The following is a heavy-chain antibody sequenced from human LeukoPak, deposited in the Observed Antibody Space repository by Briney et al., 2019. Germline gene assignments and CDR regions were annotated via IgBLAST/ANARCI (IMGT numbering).Heavy chain of an antibody. Sequence: RASVKASCKASGYTFTSYGISWVRQAPGQGLEWMGWISAYNGNTNYAQKLQGRVTMTTDISTSTAYMELSRLRSDDTAVYYCARGRKWQWLAPDDAFDIWGQGTMVTVSS. CDR1: GYTFTSYG. CDR3: ARGRKWQWLAPDDAFDI. V-gene: IGHV1-18*01. D-gene: IGHD6-19*01. CDR2: ISAYNGNT. J-gene: IGHJ3*02.